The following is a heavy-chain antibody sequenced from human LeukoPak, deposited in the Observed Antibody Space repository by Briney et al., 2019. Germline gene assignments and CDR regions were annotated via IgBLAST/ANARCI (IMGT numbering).Heavy chain of an antibody. Sequence: SETLSLTCAVYGGSFSGYYWSWIRQPPGKGLEWIGEINHSGSTNYNPSLKSRVTISVDTSKNQFSLKLSSVTAADTAVYYCARGINPNPYYYYGMDVWGQGTTVTVSS. CDR3: ARGINPNPYYYYGMDV. J-gene: IGHJ6*02. CDR1: GGSFSGYY. CDR2: INHSGST. V-gene: IGHV4-34*01.